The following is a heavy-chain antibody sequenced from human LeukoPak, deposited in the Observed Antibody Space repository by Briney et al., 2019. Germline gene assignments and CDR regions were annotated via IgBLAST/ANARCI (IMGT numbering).Heavy chain of an antibody. CDR1: GFTFSSYS. CDR3: ATDYSSSWGNWFDP. V-gene: IGHV3-21*01. CDR2: ISSSSSYI. Sequence: GGSLRLSCAASGFTFSSYSMNWVRQAPGKGLEWVSSISSSSSYIYYADSVKGRLTISRDNAKNSLYLQMNSLRAEDTAVYYCATDYSSSWGNWFDPWGQGTLVTVSS. D-gene: IGHD6-13*01. J-gene: IGHJ5*02.